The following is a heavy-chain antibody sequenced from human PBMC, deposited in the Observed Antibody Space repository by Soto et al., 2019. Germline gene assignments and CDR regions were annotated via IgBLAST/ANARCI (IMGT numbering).Heavy chain of an antibody. Sequence: GGSLRLSCAASGFTFSSYRMHWVRQAPGKGLVWVSRINSDGSSTSYADSVKGRFTISRDNAKNTLYLQMNSLRAEDTAVYYCASLDAPLLWFGDLEDAFDIWGQGTMVTVSS. CDR3: ASLDAPLLWFGDLEDAFDI. D-gene: IGHD3-10*01. CDR2: INSDGSST. CDR1: GFTFSSYR. V-gene: IGHV3-74*01. J-gene: IGHJ3*02.